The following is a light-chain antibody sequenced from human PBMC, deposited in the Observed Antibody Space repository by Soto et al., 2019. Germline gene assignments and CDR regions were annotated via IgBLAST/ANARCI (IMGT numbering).Light chain of an antibody. V-gene: IGLV2-14*01. CDR2: DVS. CDR1: SSDVGGYNY. CDR3: SSFSSSSTLLL. J-gene: IGLJ2*01. Sequence: QSVLTQPASVSGSPGQSITISCTGASSDVGGYNYVSWYQQHPGKAPKLMIYDVSNRPSGVSNRFSGSKSGNTASLTISGLQAEDEGDYYCSSFSSSSTLLLFGGGTQLTVL.